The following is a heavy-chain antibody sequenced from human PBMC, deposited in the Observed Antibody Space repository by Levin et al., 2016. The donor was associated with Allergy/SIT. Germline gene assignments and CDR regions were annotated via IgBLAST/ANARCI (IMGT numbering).Heavy chain of an antibody. CDR3: ARHVYCSGGSCYPFDY. CDR1: GYSFTSYW. J-gene: IGHJ4*02. V-gene: IGHV5-10-1*04. D-gene: IGHD2-15*01. Sequence: GGSLRLSCKGSGYSFTSYWISWVRQMPGKGLEWMGRIDPSDSYTNYSPSFQGQVTISADKSISTAYLQWSSLKASDTAMYYCARHVYCSGGSCYPFDYWGQGTLVTVSS. CDR2: IDPSDSYT.